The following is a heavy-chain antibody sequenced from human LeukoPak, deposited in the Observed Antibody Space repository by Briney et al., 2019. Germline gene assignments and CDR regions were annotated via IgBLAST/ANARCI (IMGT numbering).Heavy chain of an antibody. Sequence: EASVKVSCKASGYAFTSYDINWVRQATGQGLEWMGWMNPNSGNTGYAQKFEGRVTMTRNTSISTAYMELSSLTSEDTAVYYCARGIGSGATNWFDPWGQGTLVTVSS. J-gene: IGHJ5*02. CDR2: MNPNSGNT. V-gene: IGHV1-8*01. CDR3: ARGIGSGATNWFDP. D-gene: IGHD3-10*01. CDR1: GYAFTSYD.